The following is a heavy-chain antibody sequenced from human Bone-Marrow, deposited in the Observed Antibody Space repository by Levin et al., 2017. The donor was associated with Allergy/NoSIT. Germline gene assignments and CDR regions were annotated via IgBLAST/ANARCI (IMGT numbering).Heavy chain of an antibody. CDR2: ISSNSGSSI. Sequence: GGSLRLSCAASGFTFSDYYMSWIRQAPGKGLEWISYISSNSGSSIYYADSVKGRFTISRDNAKNSVYLQVISLRAEDTAVYYCARARMGAGDAFDIGGQGKRVTVSS. CDR3: ARARMGAGDAFDI. J-gene: IGHJ3*02. CDR1: GFTFSDYY. D-gene: IGHD3-16*01. V-gene: IGHV3-11*01.